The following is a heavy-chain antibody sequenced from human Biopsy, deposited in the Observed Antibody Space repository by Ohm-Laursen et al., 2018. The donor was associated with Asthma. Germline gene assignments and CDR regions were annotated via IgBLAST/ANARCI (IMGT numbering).Heavy chain of an antibody. D-gene: IGHD2-2*01. V-gene: IGHV1-69*01. Sequence: SSVTVSCKSLGGTFNTYVIGWVRQAPGQGIEWLGGINSVFGTTTYPQKFQDRVTITADDSTSTVYMELSSLRSEDTAVYYCARKAGSCISRTCYSLDFWGQGTLVTVSS. J-gene: IGHJ4*02. CDR1: GGTFNTYV. CDR2: INSVFGTT. CDR3: ARKAGSCISRTCYSLDF.